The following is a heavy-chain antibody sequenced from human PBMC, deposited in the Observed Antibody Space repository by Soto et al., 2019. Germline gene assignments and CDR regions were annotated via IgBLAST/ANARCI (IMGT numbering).Heavy chain of an antibody. D-gene: IGHD3-22*01. CDR1: GFILSGYD. V-gene: IGHV3-13*05. CDR2: IGTAGGP. J-gene: IGHJ6*02. CDR3: ARAGYDSSGYYFYAMDV. Sequence: GGSLRLSCVASGFILSGYDMHWVRQATGEGLEWVSAIGTAGGPYYSGSVKGRFTISRGNAENSVYLQMNSLRAGDTAVYYCARAGYDSSGYYFYAMDVWGPGTTVTVSS.